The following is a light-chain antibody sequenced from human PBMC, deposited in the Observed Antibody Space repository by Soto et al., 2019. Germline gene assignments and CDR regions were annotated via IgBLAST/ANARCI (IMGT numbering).Light chain of an antibody. Sequence: QSVLTQPASVSGSPGQSITISCTGTTSDVGGYNYVTWYQKYPGQAPKIIIYDVNRRPPGVSDRFSGSKSGNTASLTVSDLKAGDEADYFCCSFTKIKTVVFGGGTKVT. CDR1: TSDVGGYNY. CDR2: DVN. V-gene: IGLV2-14*03. CDR3: CSFTKIKTVV. J-gene: IGLJ1*01.